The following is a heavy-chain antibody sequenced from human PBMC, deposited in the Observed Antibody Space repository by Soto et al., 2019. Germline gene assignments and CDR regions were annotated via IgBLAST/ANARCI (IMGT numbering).Heavy chain of an antibody. J-gene: IGHJ4*02. Sequence: AAVKVSCKASGYTLTSYYMHWVRQAPGQGLEWMGIINPSGGSTSYAQKFQGRVTMTRDTSTSTVYMELSSLRSEDTAVYYCARALNLWFGEFLLVDYWGQGTLVTVSS. D-gene: IGHD3-10*01. CDR1: GYTLTSYY. V-gene: IGHV1-46*01. CDR3: ARALNLWFGEFLLVDY. CDR2: INPSGGST.